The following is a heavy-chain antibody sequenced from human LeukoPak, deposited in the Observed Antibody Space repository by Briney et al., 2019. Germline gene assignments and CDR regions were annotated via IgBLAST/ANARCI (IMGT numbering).Heavy chain of an antibody. J-gene: IGHJ6*02. D-gene: IGHD2-21*02. CDR1: GYTFTGYY. V-gene: IGHV1-2*02. Sequence: ASVTVSCKASGYTFTGYYMHWVRQAPGQGLEWMGWINPNSGGTNYAQKFQGRVTMTRDTSISTAYMELSRLRSDDTAVYYCASAVVTPGYYYGMDVWGQGTTVTVSS. CDR2: INPNSGGT. CDR3: ASAVVTPGYYYGMDV.